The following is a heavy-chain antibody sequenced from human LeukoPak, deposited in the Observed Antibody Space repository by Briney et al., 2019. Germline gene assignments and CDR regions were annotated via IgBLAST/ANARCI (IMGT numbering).Heavy chain of an antibody. D-gene: IGHD6-19*01. Sequence: SETLSLTCTVSGGSISSSYSYWGWIRQPPGKGLEWIGNIYYSGSTYYSPSLTSRVTVSVDTSENQFSLKLSSVTAADTAVYYCATGVAVAQPLAFDIWGQGTMATVSS. CDR3: ATGVAVAQPLAFDI. CDR2: IYYSGST. V-gene: IGHV4-39*07. J-gene: IGHJ3*02. CDR1: GGSISSSYSY.